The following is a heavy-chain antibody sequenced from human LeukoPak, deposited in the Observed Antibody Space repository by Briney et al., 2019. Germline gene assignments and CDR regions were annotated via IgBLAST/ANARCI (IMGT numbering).Heavy chain of an antibody. CDR2: IWYDASNK. CDR1: GFTFSSFG. CDR3: VRGVGVSRFNYLDP. Sequence: GGSLRLSCAPSGFTFSSFGMHWVRQAPGKGLEWVAVIWYDASNKYYADSVKGRFTISRDNSKNTLYLHMNSLRDDDTAVYYCVRGVGVSRFNYLDPWGQGTLVIVSS. J-gene: IGHJ5*02. V-gene: IGHV3-33*01. D-gene: IGHD1-7*01.